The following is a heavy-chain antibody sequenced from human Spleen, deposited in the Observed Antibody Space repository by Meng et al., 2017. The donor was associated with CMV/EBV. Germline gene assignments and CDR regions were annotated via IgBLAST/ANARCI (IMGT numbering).Heavy chain of an antibody. V-gene: IGHV4-59*01. Sequence: GSLRLSCSVSGGSLSTYWWSWIRQPPGKGLEWIGYIYYSGSTNYNPSLKSRVTISVDTSKNQFSLKLSSVTAADTAVYYCARAAPRDHYDFWSGYLTLDYWGQGTLVTVSS. CDR2: IYYSGST. D-gene: IGHD3-3*01. CDR1: GGSLSTYW. J-gene: IGHJ4*02. CDR3: ARAAPRDHYDFWSGYLTLDY.